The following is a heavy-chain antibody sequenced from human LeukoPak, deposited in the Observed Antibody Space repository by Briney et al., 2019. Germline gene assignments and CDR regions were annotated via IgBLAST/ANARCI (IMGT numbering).Heavy chain of an antibody. CDR1: GFTVGNNR. J-gene: IGHJ4*02. CDR3: VRERFGAYVEN. V-gene: IGHV3-53*01. Sequence: GGSLRLSCAASGFTVGNNRMSWVRQAPGKGLEWVSTVYGGGNTAYADSVKGRFTVSRDTSKNTLLLQMNSLRAEDTAVYFCVRERFGAYVENWGQGALVTVSS. D-gene: IGHD3-10*01. CDR2: VYGGGNT.